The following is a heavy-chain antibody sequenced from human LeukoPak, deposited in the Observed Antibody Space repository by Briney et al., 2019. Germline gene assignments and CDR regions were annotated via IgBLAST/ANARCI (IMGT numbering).Heavy chain of an antibody. CDR3: ARVLTGYYIVDY. D-gene: IGHD3-9*01. V-gene: IGHV3-48*03. Sequence: GGSLRLSCAASGFTFSSYDVNWVRQAPGKGLELVSYISSRGSTIYYADSVKGRFTISRDNAKNSLYLEMNSLRAEDTAVYYCARVLTGYYIVDYWGQGTLVTVSS. CDR2: ISSRGSTI. CDR1: GFTFSSYD. J-gene: IGHJ4*02.